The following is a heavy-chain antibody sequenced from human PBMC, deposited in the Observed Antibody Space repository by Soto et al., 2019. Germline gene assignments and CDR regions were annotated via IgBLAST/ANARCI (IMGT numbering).Heavy chain of an antibody. CDR1: GFTFSSYS. Sequence: GGSLRLSCAASGFTFSSYSMNWVRQAPGKGLEWVSSISSSSSYIYYADSVKGRFTISRDNAKNSLYLQMNSLRAEDTAVYYCARRPGSPFPYYYYGMDVWGQGTTVTVSS. V-gene: IGHV3-21*01. J-gene: IGHJ6*02. CDR3: ARRPGSPFPYYYYGMDV. CDR2: ISSSSSYI. D-gene: IGHD3-10*01.